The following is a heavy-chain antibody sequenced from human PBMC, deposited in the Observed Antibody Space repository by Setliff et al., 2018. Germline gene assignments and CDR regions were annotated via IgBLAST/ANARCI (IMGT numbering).Heavy chain of an antibody. CDR3: ARDRPMVAVADNLALFDY. CDR2: TIPMFGTT. J-gene: IGHJ4*02. Sequence: SVKVSCKASGATFSSYGISWVRQAPGQGLEWMGGTIPMFGTTEYAQMFQGRVIMTTDTSTSTAYMELRSLRSDDTAVYYCARDRPMVAVADNLALFDYWGQGTLVTVSS. D-gene: IGHD2-15*01. V-gene: IGHV1-69*05. CDR1: GATFSSYG.